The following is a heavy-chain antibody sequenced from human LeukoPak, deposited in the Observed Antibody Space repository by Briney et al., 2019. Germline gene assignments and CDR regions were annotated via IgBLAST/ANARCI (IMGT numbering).Heavy chain of an antibody. V-gene: IGHV1-18*04. CDR2: ISAYNGNT. Sequence: ASVKVSCKASGYTFSGYYMHWVRQAPGQGLEWMGWISAYNGNTNYAQKLQGRVTMTTDTSTSTAYMELRSLRSDDTAVYYCARDGRVAAAGTADWFDPWGQGTLVTVSS. CDR3: ARDGRVAAAGTADWFDP. J-gene: IGHJ5*02. CDR1: GYTFSGYY. D-gene: IGHD6-13*01.